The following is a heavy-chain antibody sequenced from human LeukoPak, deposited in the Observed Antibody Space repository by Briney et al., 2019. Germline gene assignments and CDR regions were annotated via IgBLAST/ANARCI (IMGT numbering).Heavy chain of an antibody. CDR1: GFTFSHSY. J-gene: IGHJ4*02. CDR2: IDIDGNT. Sequence: GGSLKLSCAASGFTFSHSYIHWVRQAPGKGLVWVSRIDIDGNTVYADPVKGRFTISRDNAKSTLYLEMNSLRAEDTAVCYCARDMNYNLDYWGPGTLVTVSP. D-gene: IGHD1-7*01. CDR3: ARDMNYNLDY. V-gene: IGHV3-74*01.